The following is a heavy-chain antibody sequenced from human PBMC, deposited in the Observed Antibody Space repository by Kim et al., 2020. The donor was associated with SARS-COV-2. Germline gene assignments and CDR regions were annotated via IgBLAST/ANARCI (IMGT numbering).Heavy chain of an antibody. V-gene: IGHV3-33*06. CDR3: AKDRAVAGTRGFDP. J-gene: IGHJ5*02. Sequence: ADSVKGRFTISRDNSKNTLYLQMNSLRAEDTAVYYCAKDRAVAGTRGFDPWGQGTLVTVSS. D-gene: IGHD6-19*01.